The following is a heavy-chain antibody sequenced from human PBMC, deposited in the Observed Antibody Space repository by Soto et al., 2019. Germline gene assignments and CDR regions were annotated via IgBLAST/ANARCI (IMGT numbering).Heavy chain of an antibody. J-gene: IGHJ6*02. CDR1: DDSINSDKYY. V-gene: IGHV4-61*01. Sequence: PSETLSLTCSVSDDSINSDKYYWGWIRQPPGKGQEWIGYIYYSGSTNYKPSLKSRVTISVDTSKNQFSLKLSSVTAADTAVYYCARDRRAVDPYYYYGMDVWGQGTTVTVSS. D-gene: IGHD6-19*01. CDR3: ARDRRAVDPYYYYGMDV. CDR2: IYYSGST.